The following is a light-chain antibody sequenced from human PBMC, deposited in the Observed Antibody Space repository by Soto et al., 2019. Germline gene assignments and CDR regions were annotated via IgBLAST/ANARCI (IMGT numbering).Light chain of an antibody. J-gene: IGKJ4*01. CDR1: QNIHNH. Sequence: EIVTLQSPAPLSVSPGERSTLSCRASQNIHNHMSWFLQKPGQTPRLLIYDAIIRAPDVPARFSGSWSGTEFTLTINSLQSEDFAVYYCQQDDAWPLTFGGGTKVDIK. V-gene: IGKV3-15*01. CDR3: QQDDAWPLT. CDR2: DAI.